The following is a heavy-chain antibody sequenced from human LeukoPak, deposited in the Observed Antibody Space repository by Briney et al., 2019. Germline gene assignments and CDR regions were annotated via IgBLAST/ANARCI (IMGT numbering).Heavy chain of an antibody. D-gene: IGHD3-22*01. Sequence: PGRSLRLSCAASGFTFSSYSMNWVRQAPGKGLEWVSSISSSSSYIYYADSVKGRFTISRDNAKNSLYLQMNSLRAEDTAVYYCARISGSRGGYFDYWGQGTLVTVSS. CDR2: ISSSSSYI. J-gene: IGHJ4*02. CDR1: GFTFSSYS. CDR3: ARISGSRGGYFDY. V-gene: IGHV3-21*01.